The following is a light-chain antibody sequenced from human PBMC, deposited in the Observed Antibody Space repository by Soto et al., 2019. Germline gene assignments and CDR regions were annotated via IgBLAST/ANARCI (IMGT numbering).Light chain of an antibody. CDR3: QQFNSYPFS. V-gene: IGKV1-13*02. Sequence: AIQLTQSPSSLSASVGDRVTITCRASQGISSALAWYQQKPGKAPKLLIYDASSLESGVPARFSGSVSGTDFTLTISSLQPEDFANYYWQQFNSYPFSFGGGTKVGIK. J-gene: IGKJ4*01. CDR2: DAS. CDR1: QGISSA.